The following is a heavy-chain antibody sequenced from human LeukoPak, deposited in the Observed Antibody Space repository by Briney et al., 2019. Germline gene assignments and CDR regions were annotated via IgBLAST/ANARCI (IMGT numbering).Heavy chain of an antibody. V-gene: IGHV3-23*01. D-gene: IGHD2-21*02. Sequence: GESLRLPCAASGFTFSNYGMSWVRQAPGKGLEWVSVIRGSGGGTYYADSVKGRFTISRDNSKNTVYLQMNSLRAEDTAVYYCVKARMPHCGTDCLESWGQGTPVTVSS. CDR3: VKARMPHCGTDCLES. CDR2: IRGSGGGT. CDR1: GFTFSNYG. J-gene: IGHJ4*02.